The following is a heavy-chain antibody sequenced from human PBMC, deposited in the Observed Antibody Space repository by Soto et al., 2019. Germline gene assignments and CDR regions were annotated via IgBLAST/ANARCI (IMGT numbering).Heavy chain of an antibody. Sequence: TSETLSLTCAVSGGSISSGGYSWSWIRQPPGKGLEWIGYIYHSGSTYYNQSLKSRVTISVDRSKNQFSLKLSSVTAADTAVYYCARGGDSSGYWDYWGQGTLVTVSS. D-gene: IGHD3-22*01. CDR1: GGSISSGGYS. V-gene: IGHV4-30-2*01. J-gene: IGHJ4*02. CDR3: ARGGDSSGYWDY. CDR2: IYHSGST.